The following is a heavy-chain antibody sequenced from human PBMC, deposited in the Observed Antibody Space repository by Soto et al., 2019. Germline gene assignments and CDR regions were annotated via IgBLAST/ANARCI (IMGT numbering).Heavy chain of an antibody. V-gene: IGHV3-30*18. Sequence: GGSLRLSCAASGFTFSSYGMHWVRQAPGKGLEWVAVISYDGSNKYYADSVKGRFTISSDNSKNTLYLQMNSLRAEDTAVYYCAKDSVLRYFDWAPFDYWGQGTLVTVSS. CDR3: AKDSVLRYFDWAPFDY. CDR1: GFTFSSYG. CDR2: ISYDGSNK. J-gene: IGHJ4*02. D-gene: IGHD3-9*01.